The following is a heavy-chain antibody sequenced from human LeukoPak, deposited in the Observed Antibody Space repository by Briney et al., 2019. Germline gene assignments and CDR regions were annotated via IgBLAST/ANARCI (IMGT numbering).Heavy chain of an antibody. Sequence: GGSLRLSCAASGFTFSSYSMNWVRQAPGKGLEWVSSISSSSSYIYYADSVKGRFTISRDNAKNSLYLQMNSLRAEDTAVYYCARVNMTSVTTYSYWGQGTLVTVSS. CDR2: ISSSSSYI. J-gene: IGHJ4*02. CDR3: ARVNMTSVTTYSY. D-gene: IGHD4-17*01. V-gene: IGHV3-21*01. CDR1: GFTFSSYS.